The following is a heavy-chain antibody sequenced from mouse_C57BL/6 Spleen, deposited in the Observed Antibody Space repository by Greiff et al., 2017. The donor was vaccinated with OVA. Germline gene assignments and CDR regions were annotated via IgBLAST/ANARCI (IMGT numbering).Heavy chain of an antibody. D-gene: IGHD1-1*01. V-gene: IGHV1-85*01. CDR2: IYPRDGST. CDR1: GYTFTSYD. Sequence: VKLMGSGPELVKPGASVKLSCKASGYTFTSYDINWVKQRPGQGLEWIGWIYPRDGSTKYNEKFKGKATLTVDTSSSTAYMELHSLTSEDSAVYFCARDYYQGYFDVWGTGTTVTVSS. CDR3: ARDYYQGYFDV. J-gene: IGHJ1*03.